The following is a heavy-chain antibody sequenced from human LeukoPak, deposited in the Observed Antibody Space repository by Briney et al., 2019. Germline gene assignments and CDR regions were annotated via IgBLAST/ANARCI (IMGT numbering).Heavy chain of an antibody. Sequence: GESLKISCKGSGYSFTSYWIGWERQMPGKGLEWMGIFYPGDSDTRYSPSFQGQVTISADESTSTAYLQWSSLKASDTAMYYCARLFRNYYDSSGRGRLDYWGQGTLVTVSS. D-gene: IGHD3-22*01. CDR2: FYPGDSDT. J-gene: IGHJ4*02. V-gene: IGHV5-51*01. CDR1: GYSFTSYW. CDR3: ARLFRNYYDSSGRGRLDY.